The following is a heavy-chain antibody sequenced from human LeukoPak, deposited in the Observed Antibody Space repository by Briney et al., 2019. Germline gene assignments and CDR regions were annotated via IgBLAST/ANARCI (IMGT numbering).Heavy chain of an antibody. V-gene: IGHV1-8*02. CDR1: GYTFTSYG. J-gene: IGHJ6*02. D-gene: IGHD5-12*01. CDR2: MNPNSGNT. Sequence: ASVKVSCKASGYTFTSYGISWVRQAPGQGLEWMGWMNPNSGNTGYAQKFQGRVTMTRNTSISTAYMELSSLRSEDTAVYYCARGLGYSGYDLDYYGMDVWGQGTTVTVSS. CDR3: ARGLGYSGYDLDYYGMDV.